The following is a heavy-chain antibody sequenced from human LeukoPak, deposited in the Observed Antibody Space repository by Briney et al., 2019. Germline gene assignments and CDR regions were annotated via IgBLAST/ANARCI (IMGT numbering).Heavy chain of an antibody. D-gene: IGHD2-2*01. Sequence: PGGSLRLSCAASGFTFSSYAMSWVRQAPGKGLEWVSAISGSGGSTYYADSVKGRFTISRDNSKNTLYLQMNSLRAEDTAVYYCAKGDCSSTSCYYDYGMDVWGQGTTVTVSS. CDR1: GFTFSSYA. CDR2: ISGSGGST. CDR3: AKGDCSSTSCYYDYGMDV. V-gene: IGHV3-23*01. J-gene: IGHJ6*02.